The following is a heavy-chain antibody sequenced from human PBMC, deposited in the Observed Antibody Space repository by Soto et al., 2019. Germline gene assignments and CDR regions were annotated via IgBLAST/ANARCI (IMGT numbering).Heavy chain of an antibody. Sequence: QVQLVQSGAEVKKPGSSVKVSCKASGGTFSSYAISWVRQAPGQGLEWMGGIIPIFGTANYAQKFQGRVTITADESTSTPYMELSSLRSEDTAVYYCARGGRYGSGRTSGHFQHWGQGTLVTVSS. J-gene: IGHJ1*01. CDR3: ARGGRYGSGRTSGHFQH. CDR2: IIPIFGTA. V-gene: IGHV1-69*12. CDR1: GGTFSSYA. D-gene: IGHD3-10*01.